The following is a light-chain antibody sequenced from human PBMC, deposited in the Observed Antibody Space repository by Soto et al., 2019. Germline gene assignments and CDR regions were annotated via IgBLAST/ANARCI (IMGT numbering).Light chain of an antibody. Sequence: IQMTQSPSTLSASVGDRVTITCRASQNIDAWLAWYQQEPGKAPKVLIYKASSLESGVPSRFSGSGSGTDFTLTISSLQPDDSAAYYSQRYNTFPLTLGGGTQVEIK. V-gene: IGKV1-5*03. CDR3: QRYNTFPLT. CDR1: QNIDAW. CDR2: KAS. J-gene: IGKJ4*01.